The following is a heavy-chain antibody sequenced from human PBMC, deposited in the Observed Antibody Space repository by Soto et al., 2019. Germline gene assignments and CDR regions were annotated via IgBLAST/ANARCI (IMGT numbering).Heavy chain of an antibody. Sequence: ESGGGVVQPGRSLRLSCAASGFTFSSYGMHWVRQAPGKGLEWVAVISYDGSNKYYADSVKGRFTISRDNSKNTLYLQMNSLRAEDTAVYYCAKEVRPYGYNWFDPWGQGTLVTVSS. J-gene: IGHJ5*02. CDR2: ISYDGSNK. CDR1: GFTFSSYG. D-gene: IGHD2-21*01. CDR3: AKEVRPYGYNWFDP. V-gene: IGHV3-30*18.